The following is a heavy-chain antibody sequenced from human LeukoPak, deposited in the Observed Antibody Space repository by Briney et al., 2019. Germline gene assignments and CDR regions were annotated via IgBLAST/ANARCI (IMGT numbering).Heavy chain of an antibody. CDR1: GFTVSSNY. V-gene: IGHV3-53*01. Sequence: GGSLRLSCAASGFTVSSNYMSWVRQAPGKGLEWVSVIYSGGSTYYADSVKGRFTISRDNSKNTLYLQMNSLRAEDTAVYYCAREVKGADAFDIWGQGTMATVSS. J-gene: IGHJ3*02. D-gene: IGHD4-23*01. CDR2: IYSGGST. CDR3: AREVKGADAFDI.